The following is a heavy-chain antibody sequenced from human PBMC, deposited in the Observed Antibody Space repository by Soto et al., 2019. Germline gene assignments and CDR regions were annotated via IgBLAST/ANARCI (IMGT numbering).Heavy chain of an antibody. CDR1: GYTFTSYG. J-gene: IGHJ5*02. CDR2: ISAFSGDT. V-gene: IGHV1-18*01. Sequence: QVQLVQSGAEVQKPGASVKVSCRDSGYTFTSYGYTWVRQAPGQGLEWMGWISAFSGDTYYAQKLQGRVTLTTDTSTSTAYMDLRSLRSDDTAVYYWARGFDPSGWFDPCGQGTLVTVSA. CDR3: ARGFDPSGWFDP. D-gene: IGHD6-25*01.